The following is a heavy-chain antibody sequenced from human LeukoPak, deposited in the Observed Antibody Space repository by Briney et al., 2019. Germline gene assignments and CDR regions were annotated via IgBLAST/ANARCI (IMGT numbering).Heavy chain of an antibody. D-gene: IGHD2-15*01. Sequence: SETLSLTCTVSGGSISSYYWSWIRQPPGKGLEWIGYIYYSGSTYYNPSLKSRVTISVDTSKNQFSLKLSSVTAADTAVYYCARDSCSGGSCPYYYYYGMDVWGQGTTVTVSS. J-gene: IGHJ6*02. CDR3: ARDSCSGGSCPYYYYYGMDV. CDR2: IYYSGST. V-gene: IGHV4-30-4*01. CDR1: GGSISSYY.